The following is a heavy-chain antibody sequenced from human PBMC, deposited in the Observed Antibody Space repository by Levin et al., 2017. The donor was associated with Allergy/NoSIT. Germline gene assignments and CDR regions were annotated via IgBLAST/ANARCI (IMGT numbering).Heavy chain of an antibody. D-gene: IGHD4-17*01. J-gene: IGHJ4*02. V-gene: IGHV3-30-3*01. CDR3: ARDVGDYGDYAFDY. CDR1: GFTFSSYA. CDR2: ISYDGSNK. Sequence: GESLKISCAASGFTFSSYAMHWVRQAPGKGLEWVAVISYDGSNKYYADSVKGRFTISRDNSKNTLYLQMNSLRAEDTAVYYCARDVGDYGDYAFDYWGQGTLVTVSS.